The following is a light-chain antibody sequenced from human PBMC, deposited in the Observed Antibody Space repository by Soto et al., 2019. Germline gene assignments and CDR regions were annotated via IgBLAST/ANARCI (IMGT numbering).Light chain of an antibody. J-gene: IGKJ2*01. CDR2: GAS. CDR3: QQYNNSPPYT. V-gene: IGKV3-15*01. CDR1: QSVSSN. Sequence: EIVMTQSPATLSLSPGERATLSCRASQSVSSNLAWYQQKPGQAPRLLIYGASTRATGIPARFSGSGSGTEFTLTISSLQSEDFAVYYCQQYNNSPPYTFGHGTQLEIK.